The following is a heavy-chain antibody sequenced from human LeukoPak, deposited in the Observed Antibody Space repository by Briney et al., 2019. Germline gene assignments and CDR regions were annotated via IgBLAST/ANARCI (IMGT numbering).Heavy chain of an antibody. CDR3: YLWFGELLFDY. V-gene: IGHV3-23*01. CDR1: GFTLSSYA. CDR2: ISGSGGST. Sequence: GGSLRLSCAASGFTLSSYAMSWVRQAPGKGLEWVSAISGSGGSTYYADSVKGRFTISRDNSKNTLYLQMNSLRAEDTAVYYCYLWFGELLFDYWGQGTLVTVSS. J-gene: IGHJ4*02. D-gene: IGHD3-10*01.